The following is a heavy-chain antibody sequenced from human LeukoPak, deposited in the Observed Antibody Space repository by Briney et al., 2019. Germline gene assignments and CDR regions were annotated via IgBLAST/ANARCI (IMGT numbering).Heavy chain of an antibody. D-gene: IGHD3-10*01. V-gene: IGHV1-2*02. CDR1: GYTFTGYY. Sequence: ASVNVSCKASGYTFTGYYMHWVRQAPGQGLEWMGWINPNSGGTNYAQKFQGRVTMTRDTSISTAYMELSRLRSDDTAVYYCAKYGSGSYYIANWFDPWGQGTLVTVSS. CDR3: AKYGSGSYYIANWFDP. CDR2: INPNSGGT. J-gene: IGHJ5*02.